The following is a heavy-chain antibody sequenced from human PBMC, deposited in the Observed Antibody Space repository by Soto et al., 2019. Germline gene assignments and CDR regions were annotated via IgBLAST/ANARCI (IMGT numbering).Heavy chain of an antibody. V-gene: IGHV5-51*01. CDR1: GYSFTSYW. J-gene: IGHJ5*02. CDR3: ARVTYSDFWSGYYTGLRWFDP. Sequence: GESLKISCKGSGYSFTSYWIGWVRQMHGKGLEWMGIIYPGDSDTRYSPSFQGQVTISADKSINTAYLQWSSRKASDTAMYYCARVTYSDFWSGYYTGLRWFDPWGQGTLVTVSS. CDR2: IYPGDSDT. D-gene: IGHD3-3*01.